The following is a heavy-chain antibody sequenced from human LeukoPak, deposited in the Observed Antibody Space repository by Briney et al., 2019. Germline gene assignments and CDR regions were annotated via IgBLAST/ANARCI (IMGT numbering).Heavy chain of an antibody. Sequence: GASVKVSCKASGYTFTGYYMHWVRQAPGQGLEWMGIINPSGGSTSYAQKFQGRVTMTRDMSTSTVYMELSSLRSEDTAVYYCARDSIAVAGIPLYYFDYWGQGTLVTVSS. CDR2: INPSGGST. J-gene: IGHJ4*02. CDR1: GYTFTGYY. V-gene: IGHV1-46*01. CDR3: ARDSIAVAGIPLYYFDY. D-gene: IGHD6-19*01.